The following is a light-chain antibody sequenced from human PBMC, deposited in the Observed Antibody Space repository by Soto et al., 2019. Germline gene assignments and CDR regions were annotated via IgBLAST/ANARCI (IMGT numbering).Light chain of an antibody. V-gene: IGLV2-18*02. J-gene: IGLJ3*02. Sequence: QSALTQPPSVSGSPGQSVTISCTGTSSDVGYYNRVSWYQQPPGTAPKLMIYEVSNRPSGVPDRFSGSKSGNTASLTISGLQAEDEADYYCTSYTSINTVAFGGGTKVTVL. CDR3: TSYTSINTVA. CDR2: EVS. CDR1: SSDVGYYNR.